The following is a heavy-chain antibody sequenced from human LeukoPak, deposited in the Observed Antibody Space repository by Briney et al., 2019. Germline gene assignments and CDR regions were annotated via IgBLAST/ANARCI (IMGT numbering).Heavy chain of an antibody. Sequence: GGSLRLSCAASGFTFSSYAMSWVRQAPGKGLEWVSGISGSGGSTYYADSVKGRFTISRGNSKKTLYLQMNSLRADDTAVYYCAKSPLRTRILLDYWGQGTLVTVSS. J-gene: IGHJ4*02. D-gene: IGHD3-3*01. CDR1: GFTFSSYA. V-gene: IGHV3-23*01. CDR2: ISGSGGST. CDR3: AKSPLRTRILLDY.